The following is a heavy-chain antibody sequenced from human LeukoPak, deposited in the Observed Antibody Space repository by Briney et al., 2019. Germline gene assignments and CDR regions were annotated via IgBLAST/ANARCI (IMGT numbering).Heavy chain of an antibody. CDR2: INPNRGGT. V-gene: IGHV1-2*02. CDR1: GYTFTRYY. D-gene: IGHD5-18*01. J-gene: IGHJ5*02. CDR3: AGESGFSYGDRCFDR. Sequence: ASVKVSCKASGYTFTRYYMHWVRQAPGQGLEWMGWINPNRGGTHYEQKFQGRVTMTMETSIRPAYPEVGRLNCDDTALYFFAGESGFSYGDRCFDRLGEGAMVTDCS.